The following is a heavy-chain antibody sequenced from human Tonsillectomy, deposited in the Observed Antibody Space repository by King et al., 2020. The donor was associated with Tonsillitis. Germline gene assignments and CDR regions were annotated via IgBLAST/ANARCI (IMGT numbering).Heavy chain of an antibody. CDR3: ARAEYYYDSSGYYGGFDY. D-gene: IGHD3-22*01. CDR1: GYTFTGYY. J-gene: IGHJ4*02. Sequence: QLVQSGAEVKKPGASVKVSCKASGYTFTGYYMHWVRQAPGQGLEWMGWINPNSGGTNYAQKFQGRVTITRDTSISTAYMELSRLRADETAVYYCARAEYYYDSSGYYGGFDYWGQGTLVTVSS. CDR2: INPNSGGT. V-gene: IGHV1-2*02.